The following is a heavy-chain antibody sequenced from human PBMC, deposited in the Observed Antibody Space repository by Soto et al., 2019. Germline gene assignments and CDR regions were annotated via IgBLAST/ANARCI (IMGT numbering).Heavy chain of an antibody. CDR3: ARGGYYTGALYYYYGMDV. CDR2: IIPIFGTA. J-gene: IGHJ6*02. Sequence: SVKVSCKASGGTFSSYAISWVRQAPGQGLEWMGGIIPIFGTANYAQKFQGRVTITADESTSTAYMELSSLRSEDTAVYYCARGGYYTGALYYYYGMDVWGQGTTVTVSS. CDR1: GGTFSSYA. V-gene: IGHV1-69*13. D-gene: IGHD3-3*01.